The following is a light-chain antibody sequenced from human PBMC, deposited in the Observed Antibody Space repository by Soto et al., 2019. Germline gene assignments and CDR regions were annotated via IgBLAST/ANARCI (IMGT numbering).Light chain of an antibody. J-gene: IGLJ1*01. CDR1: SGDVGGHDY. V-gene: IGLV2-14*01. CDR3: CSSSRSSPLYV. Sequence: QSALTQPASVSGSPGQSITISCTGASGDVGGHDYVSWYQQHPGKAPKLMIYDVSNRPSGVSNRFSGSKSGNTASLTISGLQAEDEADYYCCSSSRSSPLYVFGTGTKVNVL. CDR2: DVS.